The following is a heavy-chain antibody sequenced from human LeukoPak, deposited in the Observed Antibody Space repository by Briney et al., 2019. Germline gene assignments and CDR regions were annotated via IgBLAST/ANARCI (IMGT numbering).Heavy chain of an antibody. V-gene: IGHV3-30*03. Sequence: PGRSLRLSCAASGFTFSSYGMHWVRQAPGKGLEWVAVISYDGSNKYYADSVKGRFTISRDNSKNTLYLQMNSLRAEDTAVYYCASQPYYYGSGSYPGMDVWGKGTTVTVSS. D-gene: IGHD3-10*01. CDR2: ISYDGSNK. CDR1: GFTFSSYG. J-gene: IGHJ6*04. CDR3: ASQPYYYGSGSYPGMDV.